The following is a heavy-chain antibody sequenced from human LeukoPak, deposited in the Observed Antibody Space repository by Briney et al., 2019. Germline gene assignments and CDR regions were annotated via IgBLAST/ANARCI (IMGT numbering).Heavy chain of an antibody. CDR2: ISSNGGST. CDR1: GFTFSSYA. D-gene: IGHD1-26*01. V-gene: IGHV3-64*01. J-gene: IGHJ4*02. CDR3: AREDSGSYSYYFDY. Sequence: GGSLRLSCAASGFTFSSYAMQWVRQAPGKGLEYVSAISSNGGSTYYANSVKGRFTISRDNSKNTLYLQMGSLRAEDMAMYYCAREDSGSYSYYFDYWGQGTLVTVSS.